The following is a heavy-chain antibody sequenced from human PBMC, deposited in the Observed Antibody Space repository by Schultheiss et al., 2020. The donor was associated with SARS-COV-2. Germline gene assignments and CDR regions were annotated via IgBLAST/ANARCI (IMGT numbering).Heavy chain of an antibody. CDR2: ISGSGGST. CDR1: GFTFSDHY. V-gene: IGHV3-69-1*01. D-gene: IGHD3-22*01. J-gene: IGHJ3*02. Sequence: GGSLRLSCAASGFTFSDHYMDWVRQAPGKGLEWVSAISGSGGSTYYADSVKGRFTISRDNAKNSLYLQMNSLRAEDTAVYYCASYYDSSGYNAFDIWGQGTMVTVSS. CDR3: ASYYDSSGYNAFDI.